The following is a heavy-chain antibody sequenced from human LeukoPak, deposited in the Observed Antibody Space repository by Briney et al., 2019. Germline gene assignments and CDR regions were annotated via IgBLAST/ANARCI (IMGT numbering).Heavy chain of an antibody. V-gene: IGHV4-39*01. CDR2: IYYSGST. Sequence: SETLSLTCTVSGGSISSSSYYWGWIRQPPGKGLEWIGSIYYSGSTYYNPSLKSRVTISVDTSKNQFSLKLSSVTAADTAVYYCARHVGDRGLLRPEYFGYWGQGTLVTVSS. CDR3: ARHVGDRGLLRPEYFGY. J-gene: IGHJ4*02. D-gene: IGHD4-17*01. CDR1: GGSISSSSYY.